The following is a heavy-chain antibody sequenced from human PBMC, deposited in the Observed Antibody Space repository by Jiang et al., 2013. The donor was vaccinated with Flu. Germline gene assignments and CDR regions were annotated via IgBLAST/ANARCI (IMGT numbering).Heavy chain of an antibody. Sequence: GAEVKKPGASVKVSCKASGYTLTTYHMHWVRQAPGQGLEWMGIINPSGDSTIYAQKFQGRITMTTEISTSTAYMELRSLRFDDTAVYYCARDSSSTIYGVVVIYEPFDIWGQGTMVTVSS. D-gene: IGHD3-3*01. V-gene: IGHV1-46*01. CDR3: ARDSSSTIYGVVVIYEPFDI. CDR1: GYTLTTYH. J-gene: IGHJ3*02. CDR2: INPSGDST.